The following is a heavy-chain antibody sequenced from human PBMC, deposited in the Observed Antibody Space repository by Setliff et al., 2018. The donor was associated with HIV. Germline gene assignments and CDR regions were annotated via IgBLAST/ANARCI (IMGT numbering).Heavy chain of an antibody. CDR1: GGSISYNMWY. V-gene: IGHV4-39*01. D-gene: IGHD2-21*01. CDR3: ARRAGPYSTGRYFDS. Sequence: SETLSLTCTISGGSISYNMWYWGWHRQPPGKRLEWLGTISYTGLTFYNPSLESRLTLSVATSKNQFSLNLTSVSAADSAAYCRARRAGPYSTGRYFDSWGRGTLVTVSS. J-gene: IGHJ4*02. CDR2: ISYTGLT.